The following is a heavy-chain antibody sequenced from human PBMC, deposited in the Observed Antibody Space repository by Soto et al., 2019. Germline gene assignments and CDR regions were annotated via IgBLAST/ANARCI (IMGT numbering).Heavy chain of an antibody. V-gene: IGHV4-31*03. CDR3: ASRDVDTTMVGRDY. D-gene: IGHD5-18*01. CDR1: GGSISSGGYY. Sequence: QVQLQESGPGLVKPSQTLSLTCTVSGGSISSGGYYWYWIRQHSGKGLEWIGFTYYSGTTYYNPSLTGRVTISVDTSKNQFSLKLRSVTAADTAVYYCASRDVDTTMVGRDYWGQGTLVTVSS. J-gene: IGHJ4*02. CDR2: TYYSGTT.